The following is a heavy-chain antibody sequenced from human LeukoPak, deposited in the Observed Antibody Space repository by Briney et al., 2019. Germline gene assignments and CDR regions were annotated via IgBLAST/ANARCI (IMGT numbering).Heavy chain of an antibody. J-gene: IGHJ3*02. CDR2: ISWNSGSI. CDR1: GFTFDDYA. V-gene: IGHV3-9*01. Sequence: GRSLRLSCAASGFTFDDYAMHWVRQAPGKGLEWVSGISWNSGSIGYADSVKGRFTISRDNAKNSLYLQMNSLRAEDTALYYCAKGQREVLRYFDWLLLGAFDIWGQGTMVTVSS. D-gene: IGHD3-9*01. CDR3: AKGQREVLRYFDWLLLGAFDI.